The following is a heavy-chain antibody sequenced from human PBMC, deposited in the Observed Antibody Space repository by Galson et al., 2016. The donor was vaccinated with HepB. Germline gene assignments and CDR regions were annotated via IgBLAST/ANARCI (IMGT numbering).Heavy chain of an antibody. CDR2: ISRNGDRT. CDR3: VKGGTGLAV. V-gene: IGHV3-23*01. Sequence: SLRLSCAASGFSFSSYGMTWVRQAPGKGLEVVSSISRNGDRTDYADSVKGRFTISRDNSKNTLYLQMNSLRADDAAVYYCVKGGTGLAVWGQGTTVTVSS. CDR1: GFSFSSYG. J-gene: IGHJ6*02.